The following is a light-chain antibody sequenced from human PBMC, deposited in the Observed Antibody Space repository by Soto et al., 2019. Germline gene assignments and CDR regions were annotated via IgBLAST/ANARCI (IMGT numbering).Light chain of an antibody. CDR3: RHYHSYSEA. J-gene: IGKJ1*01. CDR1: QTISSW. V-gene: IGKV1-5*03. Sequence: DIQMTQSPSTLSGSVGDRVTITCRASQTISSWLAWYQQKPGKAPKLLIYKASTLKSGVPSRFSGSGSGTEFTLTISSLQPDDFATYYCRHYHSYSEAFGQGTKVDIK. CDR2: KAS.